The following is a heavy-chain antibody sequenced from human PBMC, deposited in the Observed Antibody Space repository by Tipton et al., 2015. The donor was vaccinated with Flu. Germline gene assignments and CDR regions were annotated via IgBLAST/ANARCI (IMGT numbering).Heavy chain of an antibody. CDR2: IYSGGST. CDR3: ARDRRAEAGTGYYFDY. Sequence: SLRLSCAVSGFTVSSNYMSWVRQAPGKGLEWVSVIYSGGSTYYADSVKGRFTISRDNSKNTLYLEMNSLRAEDTAVYYCARDRRAEAGTGYYFDYWGQGKLPTVSS. CDR1: GFTVSSNY. V-gene: IGHV3-53*01. D-gene: IGHD6-13*01. J-gene: IGHJ4*02.